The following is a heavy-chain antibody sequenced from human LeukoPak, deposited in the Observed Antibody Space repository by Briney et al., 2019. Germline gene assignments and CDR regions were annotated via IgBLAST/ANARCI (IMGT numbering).Heavy chain of an antibody. J-gene: IGHJ5*02. Sequence: GRSLRISCAASGFTFSSYGMHWVRQAPGKGLEWVAVMSYDGSKEYYADSVKGRFTISRDNSKNTLYLQMNSLRVEDTAVYYCLVWKHVFDRWGQGTLVTVSS. CDR3: LVWKHVFDR. CDR2: MSYDGSKE. CDR1: GFTFSSYG. D-gene: IGHD5/OR15-5a*01. V-gene: IGHV3-30*03.